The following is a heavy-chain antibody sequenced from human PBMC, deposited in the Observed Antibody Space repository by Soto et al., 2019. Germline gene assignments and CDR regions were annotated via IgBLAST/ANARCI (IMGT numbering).Heavy chain of an antibody. Sequence: QVPLVQSGAEVKKPGASVRVSCKAFGYRFINFYLHWVRQAPGQGLEWMGWINPKNDDTNYAQKFQGRVTRTRDTSISVAYMELGGLNSGDTAVYYCARDDTGANFGSWGQGTLVTV. J-gene: IGHJ4*02. CDR1: GYRFINFY. CDR2: INPKNDDT. D-gene: IGHD2-8*02. CDR3: ARDDTGANFGS. V-gene: IGHV1-2*02.